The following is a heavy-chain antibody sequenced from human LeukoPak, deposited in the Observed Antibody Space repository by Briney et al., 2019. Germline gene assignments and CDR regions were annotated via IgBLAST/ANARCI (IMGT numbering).Heavy chain of an antibody. CDR2: ITPFNGNT. J-gene: IGHJ3*02. CDR3: ASPVDYGESRAFDI. CDR1: GYTFTSYY. D-gene: IGHD4-17*01. V-gene: IGHV1-45*02. Sequence: GASVTVSCKASGYTFTSYYMHWVRQAPGQALEWMGWITPFNGNTNYAQKFQDRVTITRDRSMSTAYMELSSLRSEDTAMYYCASPVDYGESRAFDIWGQGTMVTVSS.